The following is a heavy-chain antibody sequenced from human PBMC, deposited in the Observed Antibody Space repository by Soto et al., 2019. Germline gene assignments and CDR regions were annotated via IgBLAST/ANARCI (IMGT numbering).Heavy chain of an antibody. D-gene: IGHD6-19*01. CDR2: ISSSSSTI. CDR1: GFTFSSYS. V-gene: IGHV3-48*02. J-gene: IGHJ6*02. Sequence: PGGALRLFCAASGFTFSSYSMNWVRQAPGKGLEWVSYISSSSSTIYYADSVKGRFTISRDNAKNSLYLQMNSLRDEDTAVYYCARDDSSGWYVVYFYGMDVWRDVPTVTAS. CDR3: ARDDSSGWYVVYFYGMDV.